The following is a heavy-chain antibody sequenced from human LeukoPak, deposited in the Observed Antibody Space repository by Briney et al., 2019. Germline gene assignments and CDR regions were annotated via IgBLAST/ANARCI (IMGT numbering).Heavy chain of an antibody. D-gene: IGHD1-26*01. V-gene: IGHV3-30*03. CDR2: ISYDGSNK. CDR1: GFTFSSYG. Sequence: GGSLRLSCAASGFTFSSYGMHWVRQAPGKGLEWVAVISYDGSNKYYADSVKGRFTISRDNSKNTLYLQMNSLRAEDTAVYYCARPSGSYHDNRYFDYWGQGTLVTVSS. CDR3: ARPSGSYHDNRYFDY. J-gene: IGHJ4*02.